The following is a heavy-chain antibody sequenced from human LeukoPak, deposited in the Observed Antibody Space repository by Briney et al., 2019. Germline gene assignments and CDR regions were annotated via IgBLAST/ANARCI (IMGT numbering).Heavy chain of an antibody. J-gene: IGHJ4*02. CDR1: GFTFNYYA. CDR2: ISGSGDST. V-gene: IGHV3-23*01. CDR3: VRHCSSTSCYLDY. D-gene: IGHD2-2*01. Sequence: GGSLRLSCAASGFTFNYYAMSWVRQAPGKGLEWVSAISGSGDSTHYADSVKGRFTISRDNSKITLSLQMNSLRAEDTAVYYCVRHCSSTSCYLDYWGQGTLVTVSS.